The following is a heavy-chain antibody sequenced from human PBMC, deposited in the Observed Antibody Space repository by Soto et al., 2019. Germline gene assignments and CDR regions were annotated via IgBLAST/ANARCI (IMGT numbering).Heavy chain of an antibody. V-gene: IGHV4-61*01. J-gene: IGHJ4*02. CDR2: IYYSGGT. CDR3: ASVPPIEGATFTFDY. CDR1: GGSVSSGSYY. D-gene: IGHD1-26*01. Sequence: QVQLQESGPGLVKPTETLSLSCSVSGGSVSSGSYYWSWIRQSPGKGLGWIGYIYYSGGTNYSPSLKNRVTISIDISKHQFSLKLHSVTAADTAVYYCASVPPIEGATFTFDYWGQGTLVTVSS.